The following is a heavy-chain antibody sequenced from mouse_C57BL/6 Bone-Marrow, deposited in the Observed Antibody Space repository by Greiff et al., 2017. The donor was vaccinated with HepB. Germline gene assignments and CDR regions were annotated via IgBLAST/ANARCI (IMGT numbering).Heavy chain of an antibody. Sequence: EVMLVESGGGLVKPGGSLKLSCAASGFTFSDYGMHWVRQAPEKGLEWVAYISSGSSTIYYADTVKGRFTISRDNAKNTLFLQMTSLRSEDTAMYYCASHVLTGPYYFDYWGQGTTLTVSS. V-gene: IGHV5-17*01. D-gene: IGHD4-1*01. CDR3: ASHVLTGPYYFDY. J-gene: IGHJ2*01. CDR2: ISSGSSTI. CDR1: GFTFSDYG.